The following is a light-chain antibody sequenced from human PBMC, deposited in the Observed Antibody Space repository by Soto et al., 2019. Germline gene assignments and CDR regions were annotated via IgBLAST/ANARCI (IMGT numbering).Light chain of an antibody. V-gene: IGLV2-14*01. Sequence: QSALTQPASVSASPGQSITISCTGTSSDVGGYNHVSWYQQHPGKVPKVMIFDVSNRPSGVSNRSSGSKSGNTASLTISGLQAEDEADYYCGSYTSSNTVVFGGGTKLTVL. CDR2: DVS. J-gene: IGLJ2*01. CDR1: SSDVGGYNH. CDR3: GSYTSSNTVV.